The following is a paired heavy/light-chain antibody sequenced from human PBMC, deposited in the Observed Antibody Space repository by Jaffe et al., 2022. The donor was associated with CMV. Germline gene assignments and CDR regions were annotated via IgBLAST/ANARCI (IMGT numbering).Light chain of an antibody. J-gene: IGKJ1*01. CDR3: QQYDNWPRT. CDR2: GAS. V-gene: IGKV3-15*01. Sequence: EIVMTQSPDTLSVSPGERATLSCRASQSIGINVAWYQQRLGQAPRVLFYGASTRASGTPARFSGSGSGTEFTLTISSLQSEDFAVYYCQQYDNWPRTFGRGTKVEIK. CDR1: QSIGIN.
Heavy chain of an antibody. CDR3: ATDDYPEYTPYDKDFFDY. Sequence: EVQLVESGGDLVKPGGSLRLSCVVSGLSFSTVWMSWVRQAPGRGLEWVARIKILGPRESTDYTAPVQGRFTISRDVSKNTLYLQMNSLKPEDTGVYYCATDDYPEYTPYDKDFFDYWGQGTLVTVSS. CDR1: GLSFSTVW. J-gene: IGHJ4*02. V-gene: IGHV3-15*01. D-gene: IGHD2-15*01. CDR2: IKILGPREST.